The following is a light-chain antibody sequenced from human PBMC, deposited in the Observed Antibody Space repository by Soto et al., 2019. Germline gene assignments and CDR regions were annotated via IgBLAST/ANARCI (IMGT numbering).Light chain of an antibody. J-gene: IGLJ1*01. Sequence: QSALTQPPSAYGSPGQSVTISCTGTSSDVGGYNFVSWYQQHPGYAPKLMIYEVNKRPSGVPDRFSGSKSGNTASLTVSGLQAEDEDDYYCSSFAGFNNRFVFVTGTKVTVL. CDR1: SSDVGGYNF. CDR3: SSFAGFNNRFV. V-gene: IGLV2-8*01. CDR2: EVN.